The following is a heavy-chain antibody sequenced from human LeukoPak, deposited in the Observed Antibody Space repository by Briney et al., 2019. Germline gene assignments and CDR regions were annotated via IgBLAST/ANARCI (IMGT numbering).Heavy chain of an antibody. CDR1: GYTFTGYY. CDR2: INPNSGGT. Sequence: ASVKVSCKASGYTFTGYYMHWVRQAPGQGLEWMGWINPNSGGTNYAQKFQGWVIMTRDTSISTAYMELSRLRSDDTAVYYCARGGSTYSSGWYPGDYWGQGTLVTVSS. J-gene: IGHJ4*02. CDR3: ARGGSTYSSGWYPGDY. V-gene: IGHV1-2*04. D-gene: IGHD6-19*01.